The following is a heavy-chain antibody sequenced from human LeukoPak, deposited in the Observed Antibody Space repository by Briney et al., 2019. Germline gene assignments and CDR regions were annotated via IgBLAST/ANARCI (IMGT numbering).Heavy chain of an antibody. CDR3: AKETFYYDSTAFPGYLQP. D-gene: IGHD3-22*01. CDR2: ISWEGIST. Sequence: GGSLRLSCEGSGFKFDDYAMHWVRQAPGKSLEWLALISWEGISTYYADSVQGRFTISRANSAASLFLQMKDLRPEDTAFYYCAKETFYYDSTAFPGYLQPWGQGTLVTVSS. CDR1: GFKFDDYA. J-gene: IGHJ1*01. V-gene: IGHV3-43D*03.